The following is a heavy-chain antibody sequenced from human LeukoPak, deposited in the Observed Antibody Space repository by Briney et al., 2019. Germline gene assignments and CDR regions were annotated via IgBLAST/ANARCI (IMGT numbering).Heavy chain of an antibody. V-gene: IGHV3-23*01. D-gene: IGHD3-22*01. CDR3: AKECGRDYDDRAFDI. CDR2: ISATGDST. J-gene: IGHJ3*02. CDR1: GFTFSSYA. Sequence: GGSLRLSCAASGFTFSSYAMSWVRQSPERGLEWVSAISATGDSTSYADSLKGRFTISRDNSKNTLYLQMSSLTAEDTAVYYCAKECGRDYDDRAFDIWGQGTMVAVSS.